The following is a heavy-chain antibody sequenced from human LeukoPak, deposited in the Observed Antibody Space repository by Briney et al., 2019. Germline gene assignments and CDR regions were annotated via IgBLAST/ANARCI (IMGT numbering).Heavy chain of an antibody. V-gene: IGHV3-33*06. D-gene: IGHD2-2*01. CDR3: AKDYCTSTSCYLPSYYMDV. Sequence: GRSLRLSCAASEFTFSSYGMHWVRQAPGKGLEWVAVIWYDGINKYYADSVKGRFTISRDNSKNTLYLQMNSLRAEDTAVYYCAKDYCTSTSCYLPSYYMDVWGKGTTVTVSS. J-gene: IGHJ6*03. CDR1: EFTFSSYG. CDR2: IWYDGINK.